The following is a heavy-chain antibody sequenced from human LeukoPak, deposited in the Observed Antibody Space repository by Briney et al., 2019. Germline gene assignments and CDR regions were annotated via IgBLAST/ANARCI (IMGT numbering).Heavy chain of an antibody. J-gene: IGHJ4*02. CDR2: ISGSGGST. CDR1: GFTFSSYA. D-gene: IGHD6-13*01. V-gene: IGHV3-23*01. Sequence: SGGSLRLSCAASGFTFSSYAMSWVRQAPGKGLEWVSAISGSGGSTYYADSVKGRFTISRDNSKNTPYLLMISLRAEDTAVYYCAKVNVSAAGFFDYWGQGTLVTVSS. CDR3: AKVNVSAAGFFDY.